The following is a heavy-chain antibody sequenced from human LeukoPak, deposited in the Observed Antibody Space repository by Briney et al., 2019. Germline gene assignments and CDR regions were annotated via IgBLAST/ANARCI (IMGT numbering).Heavy chain of an antibody. CDR3: ARAKDILTPTDAFDI. D-gene: IGHD3-9*01. V-gene: IGHV4-4*07. Sequence: SQTLSLTCTVSGASISSYYWSWIRQPAGKGLEWIGRIYTSGSTNYNPSLKSRVTISVDKSKNQFSLKLSSVTAADTAVYYCARAKDILTPTDAFDIWGQGTMVTVSS. CDR1: GASISSYY. J-gene: IGHJ3*02. CDR2: IYTSGST.